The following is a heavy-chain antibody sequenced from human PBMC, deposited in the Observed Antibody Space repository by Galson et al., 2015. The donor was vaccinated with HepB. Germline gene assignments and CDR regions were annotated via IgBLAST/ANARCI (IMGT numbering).Heavy chain of an antibody. CDR2: INPNSGGT. CDR1: GYTFTGYY. Sequence: QSGAEVKKPGESLKISCKGSGYTFTGYYMHWVRQAPGQGLEWMGRINPNSGGTNYAQKFQGRVTMTRDTSISTAYMELSRLRSDDTAVYYCAREYYDFWSGYYRGFGYWGQGTLVTVSS. D-gene: IGHD3-3*01. J-gene: IGHJ4*02. CDR3: AREYYDFWSGYYRGFGY. V-gene: IGHV1-2*06.